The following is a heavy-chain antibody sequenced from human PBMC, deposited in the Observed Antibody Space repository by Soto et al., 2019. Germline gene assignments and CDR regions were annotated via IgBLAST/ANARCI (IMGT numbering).Heavy chain of an antibody. V-gene: IGHV3-23*01. D-gene: IGHD6-13*01. CDR2: ISGSGGGT. CDR3: AKASVWYPYFDS. CDR1: GFTFNIYA. J-gene: IGHJ4*02. Sequence: GGSLRLSCAASGFTFNIYAMSWVRQAPGKGLEWVSAISGSGGGTYYADSVEGRFTISRDNSNNTLYLQMSSLRAGDTAVYYGAKASVWYPYFDSWGQGTLVTVAS.